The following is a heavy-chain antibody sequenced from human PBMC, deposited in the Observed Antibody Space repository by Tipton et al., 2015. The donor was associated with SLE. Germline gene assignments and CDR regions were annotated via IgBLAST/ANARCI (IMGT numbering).Heavy chain of an antibody. Sequence: GSLRLSCAASGFTFSDYYMSWIRQAPGKGLEWVSYISSSGRTIYYADSVKGRFTISRDNAKNSLYLQMNSLRAEDTAVHSCAREPYYDFWSGTFDLWGRGTLVTVSS. V-gene: IGHV3-11*04. CDR3: AREPYYDFWSGTFDL. CDR1: GFTFSDYY. CDR2: ISSSGRTI. J-gene: IGHJ2*01. D-gene: IGHD3-3*01.